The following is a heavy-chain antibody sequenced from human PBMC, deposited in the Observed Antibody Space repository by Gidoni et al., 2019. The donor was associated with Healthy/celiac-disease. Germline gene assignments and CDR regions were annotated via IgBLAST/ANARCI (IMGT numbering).Heavy chain of an antibody. D-gene: IGHD2-21*01. CDR2: INPNRGGT. Sequence: QVQLVQSGAEVKKPGASVKVSCKASGYTFTGYYMHWVRQAPGQGLAWMGWINPNRGGTNYAQKFQGRVTMTRDTSISTAYMELSRLRSDDTAVYYCARERVGNGDFPGYYYGMDVWGQGTTVTVSS. J-gene: IGHJ6*02. CDR1: GYTFTGYY. V-gene: IGHV1-2*02. CDR3: ARERVGNGDFPGYYYGMDV.